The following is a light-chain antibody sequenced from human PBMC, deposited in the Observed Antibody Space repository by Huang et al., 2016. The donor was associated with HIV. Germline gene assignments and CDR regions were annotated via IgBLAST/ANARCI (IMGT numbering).Light chain of an antibody. Sequence: DVVMTQSPLSLPVTLGQPASISCRSSESLVYSDGNTYLNWCQQRPGQSPRRLIYKVSIRDSGVPDRFIGSGSGTNFTLKISRVEAEDVGIYYCMQGSHWPPTFGPGTKVDFK. CDR3: MQGSHWPPT. CDR1: ESLVYSDGNTY. CDR2: KVS. J-gene: IGKJ3*01. V-gene: IGKV2-30*01.